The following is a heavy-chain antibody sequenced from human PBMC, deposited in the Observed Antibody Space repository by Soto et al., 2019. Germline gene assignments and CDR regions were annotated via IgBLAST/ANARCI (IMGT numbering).Heavy chain of an antibody. D-gene: IGHD2-15*01. V-gene: IGHV1-18*01. Sequence: GASVKVSCKASGYTFSSYGINWVRQAPGQGLEWMGWTSTYNGNTNYAQKLQGRVTMTTDTSTSTAYMELRSLRSDDTAVYYCARGVCSGGSCYYYYYYMDVWGKGTTVTVSS. CDR3: ARGVCSGGSCYYYYYYMDV. CDR1: GYTFSSYG. J-gene: IGHJ6*03. CDR2: TSTYNGNT.